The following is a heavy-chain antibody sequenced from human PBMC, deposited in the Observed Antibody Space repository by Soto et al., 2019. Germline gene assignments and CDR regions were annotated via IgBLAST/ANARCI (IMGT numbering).Heavy chain of an antibody. CDR3: ARGLSTTIIRPNHYFDH. CDR2: IHYSGTT. D-gene: IGHD4-4*01. J-gene: IGHJ4*02. V-gene: IGHV4-30-4*01. CDR1: GGSISSGDYY. Sequence: SETLSLTCSVSGGSISSGDYYWTWIRQPPGRGLEWISYIHYSGTTHYNPSLKSRITMSIDTSKSQFSLNLNSVTAADTAVYYCARGLSTTIIRPNHYFDHWGQGALVTVSS.